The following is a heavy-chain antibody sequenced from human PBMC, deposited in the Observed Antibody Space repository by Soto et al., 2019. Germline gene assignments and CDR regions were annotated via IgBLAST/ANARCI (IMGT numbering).Heavy chain of an antibody. CDR2: ISSSSSYI. D-gene: IGHD3-22*01. CDR3: AREGGGRYYYDSSGYYNLGLYYFDY. CDR1: GFTFSSYS. V-gene: IGHV3-21*01. Sequence: PGGSLRLSCAASGFTFSSYSMNWVRQAPGKGLEWVSSISSSSSYIYYADSVKGRFTISRDNAKNSLYLQMNSLRAEDTAVYYCAREGGGRYYYDSSGYYNLGLYYFDYWGQGTLVTVSS. J-gene: IGHJ4*02.